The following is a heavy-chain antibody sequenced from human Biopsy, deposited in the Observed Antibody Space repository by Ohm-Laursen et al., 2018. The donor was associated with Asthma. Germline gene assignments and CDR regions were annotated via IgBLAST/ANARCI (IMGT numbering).Heavy chain of an antibody. CDR3: ARAVDYSHYYGIDV. CDR2: ISVYNGNT. CDR1: GYTFNSAG. J-gene: IGHJ6*02. V-gene: IGHV1-18*01. Sequence: ASVKVSCKTSGYTFNSAGITWVRQAPGQGLEWMGWISVYNGNTKVAQKPQDRVTMIKDTSTSTAYMELRSLRSDDTAVYFCARAVDYSHYYGIDVWGQGTTVTVS. D-gene: IGHD3-10*01.